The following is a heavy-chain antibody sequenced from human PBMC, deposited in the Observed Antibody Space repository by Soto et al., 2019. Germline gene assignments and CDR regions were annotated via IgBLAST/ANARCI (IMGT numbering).Heavy chain of an antibody. V-gene: IGHV4-39*01. Sequence: QLQLQESAPGLVKPSETLSLTCTVSGGSISSSSYYWGWIRQPPGKALEWIGSIYYSGSTYYNPSLKSLVTLSVNMSKDQSSLKLSFVTAADTAVYYCARHGGLGHRSSSYYYYYMDVWVKGTTVTVSS. J-gene: IGHJ6*03. CDR2: IYYSGST. CDR3: ARHGGLGHRSSSYYYYYMDV. D-gene: IGHD3-16*01. CDR1: GGSISSSSYY.